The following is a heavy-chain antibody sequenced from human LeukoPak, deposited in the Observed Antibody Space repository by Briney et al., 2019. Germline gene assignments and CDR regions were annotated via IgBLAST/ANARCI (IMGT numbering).Heavy chain of an antibody. Sequence: KTSETLSLTCGVYGESFSGDYWRWIRQPPGEGLEWIGEINQSGSTNYIPSLKSRVTISVDTSKNQFSLKLISVTAADTAVYYCARGRWLQYETWGQGTLVTVSS. CDR2: INQSGST. CDR3: ARGRWLQYET. CDR1: GESFSGDY. J-gene: IGHJ5*02. V-gene: IGHV4-34*01. D-gene: IGHD5-24*01.